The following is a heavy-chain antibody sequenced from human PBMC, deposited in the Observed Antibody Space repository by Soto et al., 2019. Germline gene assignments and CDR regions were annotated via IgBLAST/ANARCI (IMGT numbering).Heavy chain of an antibody. J-gene: IGHJ3*02. D-gene: IGHD3-22*01. CDR2: ILHSGSR. Sequence: SETLSLTCTVSGGSISSSNYWCWVSQQPRRGREWVGGILHSGSRNYNQAFKSRVTMSVDKTKNQFSLRLSSVTAADKAVEYFARGTYCYVSRGYPMSPFDIWGQGTKVTVSS. CDR1: GGSISSSNY. V-gene: IGHV4-4*02. CDR3: ARGTYCYVSRGYPMSPFDI.